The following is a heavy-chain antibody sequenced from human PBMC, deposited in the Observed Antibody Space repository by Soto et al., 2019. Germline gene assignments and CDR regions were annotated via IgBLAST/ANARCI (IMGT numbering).Heavy chain of an antibody. CDR1: GFTFNNAW. Sequence: EVQLVESGGGLVKPGGSLRLSCAASGFTFNNAWMTWVRQAPGKGLEWVGRIKSKTDGGTRDYAAPVKGRFSISRDDSKNTLYLQMNSLRTEDTAVYYCTTDVVVLGATDYWGQGTLVTVSS. CDR3: TTDVVVLGATDY. D-gene: IGHD2-15*01. CDR2: IKSKTDGGTR. J-gene: IGHJ4*02. V-gene: IGHV3-15*01.